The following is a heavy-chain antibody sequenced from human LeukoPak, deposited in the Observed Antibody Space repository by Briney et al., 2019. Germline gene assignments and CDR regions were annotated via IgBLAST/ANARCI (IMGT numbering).Heavy chain of an antibody. Sequence: GGSLRLSCAASGFTFSSYNTNWVRQAPGRGLEWVSSISSSSSYIYYADSVKGRFTISRDNAKNSLYLQMNSLRAEDTAVYYCARYGDGLDYWGQGTLVTVSS. CDR3: ARYGDGLDY. V-gene: IGHV3-21*04. D-gene: IGHD4-17*01. CDR2: ISSSSSYI. J-gene: IGHJ4*02. CDR1: GFTFSSYN.